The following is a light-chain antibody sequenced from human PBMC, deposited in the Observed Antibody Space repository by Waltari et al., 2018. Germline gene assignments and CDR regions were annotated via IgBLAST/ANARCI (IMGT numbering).Light chain of an antibody. CDR2: EVT. CDR3: CSYTISDTYV. J-gene: IGLJ1*01. Sequence: QSALTQPASVSGSPGQSTTISCPGTSSAIGSSNYVPWYQQHPGKAPKLMIYEVTKRPSGVSDRFSGSKSGNTASLTISGLQSEDEADYYCCSYTISDTYVFGTGTKVTVL. CDR1: SSAIGSSNY. V-gene: IGLV2-14*01.